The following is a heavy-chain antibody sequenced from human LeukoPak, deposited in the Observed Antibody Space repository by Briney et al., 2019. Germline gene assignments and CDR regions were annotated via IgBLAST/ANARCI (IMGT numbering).Heavy chain of an antibody. CDR3: ARGGGDGSTYDY. D-gene: IGHD5-24*01. J-gene: IGHJ4*02. CDR1: GFTFSSYS. Sequence: PGGSLRLSCAASGFTFSSYSMNWVRQAPGKGLEWVSSISSSSTYIYYADSVKGRFTFSSDNAKNSLYLQMNSLRAEDTAVYYCARGGGDGSTYDYWGQGTLVTVSS. V-gene: IGHV3-21*01. CDR2: ISSSSTYI.